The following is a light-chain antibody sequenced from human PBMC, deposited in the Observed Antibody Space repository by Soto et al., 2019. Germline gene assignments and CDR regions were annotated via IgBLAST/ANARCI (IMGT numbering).Light chain of an antibody. Sequence: QSALTQPASVSGSPGQSITISCTGTSSDVGNYNLVSWHQQHPGRAPKLMIYEGSERPSGVSNRFSGSKSGNTASLTISGLQAEDEGDYYCCSYAGSSTYVFGTGTKVTVL. V-gene: IGLV2-23*01. CDR1: SSDVGNYNL. CDR3: CSYAGSSTYV. J-gene: IGLJ1*01. CDR2: EGS.